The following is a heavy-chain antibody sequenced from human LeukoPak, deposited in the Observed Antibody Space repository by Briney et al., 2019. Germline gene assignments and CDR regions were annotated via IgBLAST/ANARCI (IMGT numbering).Heavy chain of an antibody. Sequence: GGSLRLSCAASRFTFSNYVMHWVRQAPGKGLEWVAVISYDGSDKYYADSVKGRFTISRDNSKNTLYLQMNSLRAEDTAVYYCAKATDSSGYYLDYWGQGTLVTVSS. J-gene: IGHJ4*02. D-gene: IGHD3-22*01. CDR1: RFTFSNYV. CDR2: ISYDGSDK. V-gene: IGHV3-30*18. CDR3: AKATDSSGYYLDY.